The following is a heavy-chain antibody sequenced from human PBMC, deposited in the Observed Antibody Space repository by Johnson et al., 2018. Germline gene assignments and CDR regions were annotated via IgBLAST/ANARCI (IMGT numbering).Heavy chain of an antibody. V-gene: IGHV3-23*01. CDR3: AKRQQWLVTNDAFDI. D-gene: IGHD6-19*01. Sequence: EVQLLESGGGLVQPGGSLRLSCAASGFTFSSYAMSWVRQAPGKGLEWVSAISGSGGSTYYADSVKGRFTISRDNSKNTRYLQMNSLRDEDTAVDYCAKRQQWLVTNDAFDIWGQGTMVTVSS. CDR1: GFTFSSYA. CDR2: ISGSGGST. J-gene: IGHJ3*02.